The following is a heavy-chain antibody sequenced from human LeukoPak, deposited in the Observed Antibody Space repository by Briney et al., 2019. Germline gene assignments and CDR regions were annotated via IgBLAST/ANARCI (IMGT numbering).Heavy chain of an antibody. CDR1: GFTFDDYA. J-gene: IGHJ2*01. Sequence: PGGSLRLSCAASGFTFDDYAMHWVRQAPGKGLEWVSGINWNSGIIGYADSVKGRFTISRDNAKNTLYLQMNSLRAEDTAVYYCARETQRWLPNHSWYFDLWGRGTLVTVSS. CDR2: INWNSGII. V-gene: IGHV3-9*01. CDR3: ARETQRWLPNHSWYFDL. D-gene: IGHD5-24*01.